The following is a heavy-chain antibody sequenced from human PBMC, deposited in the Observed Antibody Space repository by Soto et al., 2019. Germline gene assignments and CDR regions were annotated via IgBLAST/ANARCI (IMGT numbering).Heavy chain of an antibody. CDR1: GFTFSSYA. J-gene: IGHJ6*04. D-gene: IGHD6-6*01. CDR3: AKSPSRAPYGMDV. CDR2: VSGSVDRT. Sequence: GGSLRLSCAAAGFTFSSYAMTWVRQAPGKGLEWVSSVSGSVDRTYYADSVRGRFTISRDYSKKTVYLDMSSLRVEDTAVYHCAKSPSRAPYGMDVWGKGTTVTVSS. V-gene: IGHV3-23*01.